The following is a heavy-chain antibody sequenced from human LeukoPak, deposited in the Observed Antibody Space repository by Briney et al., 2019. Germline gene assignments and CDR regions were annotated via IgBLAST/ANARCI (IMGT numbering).Heavy chain of an antibody. V-gene: IGHV4-34*01. CDR1: GGSFSGYY. Sequence: SETLSLTCAVYGGSFSGYYWSWIRQPPGKGLEWIGEINHSGSTNYNPSLKSRVTISVDTSKNQFSLKLSSVTAADTAVYYCARAGYCSGGSCYNYYYGMDVRGQGTTVTVSS. CDR3: ARAGYCSGGSCYNYYYGMDV. D-gene: IGHD2-15*01. CDR2: INHSGST. J-gene: IGHJ6*02.